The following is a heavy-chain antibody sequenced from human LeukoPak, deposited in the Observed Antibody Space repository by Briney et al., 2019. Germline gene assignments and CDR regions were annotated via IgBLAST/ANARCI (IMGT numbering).Heavy chain of an antibody. CDR3: ARDLSGSFNFDY. CDR1: GGSISSGSYY. CDR2: IYTSGST. V-gene: IGHV4-61*02. D-gene: IGHD1-26*01. J-gene: IGHJ4*02. Sequence: SETLSLTCTVSGGSISSGSYYWSWIRQPAGKGLEWIGRIYTSGSTNYNPSLKSRVTISVDTSKNQFSLKLSSVTAADTAVYYCARDLSGSFNFDYWGQGTLVTVSS.